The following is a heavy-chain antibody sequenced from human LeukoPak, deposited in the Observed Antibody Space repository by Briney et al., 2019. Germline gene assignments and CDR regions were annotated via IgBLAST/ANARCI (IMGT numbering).Heavy chain of an antibody. V-gene: IGHV4-4*07. CDR1: GGSISSYY. CDR3: ARGERLRSSSWYPRPYYYYMDV. Sequence: SETLSLTCTVSGGSISSYYWSWIRQPAGKGLEWIGRIYTSGSTNYNPSLKSRVTMSVDTSKNQFSLKLSSVTAADTAVYYCARGERLRSSSWYPRPYYYYMDVWGKGTTVTISS. J-gene: IGHJ6*03. D-gene: IGHD6-13*01. CDR2: IYTSGST.